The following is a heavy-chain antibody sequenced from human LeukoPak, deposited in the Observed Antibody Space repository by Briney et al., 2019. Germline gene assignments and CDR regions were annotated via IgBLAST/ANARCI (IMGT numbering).Heavy chain of an antibody. CDR3: ARWGLLWFGESSHYYYYMDV. D-gene: IGHD3-10*01. V-gene: IGHV1-18*01. Sequence: ASVKVSCKASGYTFSNYGISWVRQAPGQGLEWMGWISAYNGNTNYAQKLQGRVTMTTDTSTSTAYMELRSLRSDDTAVYYCARWGLLWFGESSHYYYYMDVWGKGTTVTISS. CDR2: ISAYNGNT. J-gene: IGHJ6*03. CDR1: GYTFSNYG.